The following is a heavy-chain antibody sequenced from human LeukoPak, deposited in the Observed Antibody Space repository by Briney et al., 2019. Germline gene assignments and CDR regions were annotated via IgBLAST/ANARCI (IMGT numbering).Heavy chain of an antibody. Sequence: SETLSLTCTVSGGSISSYYWSWIRQPPGKGLEWIGYISYSGSTDYNPSLKSRVTISLDTSKNQFSLRLSSVTAADTAVYYCAGETRLDSGSYSNDAFDIWGQGTMVTVSS. J-gene: IGHJ3*02. CDR1: GGSISSYY. CDR3: AGETRLDSGSYSNDAFDI. V-gene: IGHV4-59*01. CDR2: ISYSGST. D-gene: IGHD1-26*01.